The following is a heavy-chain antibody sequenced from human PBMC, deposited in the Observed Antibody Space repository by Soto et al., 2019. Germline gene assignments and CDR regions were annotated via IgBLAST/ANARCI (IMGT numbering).Heavy chain of an antibody. J-gene: IGHJ4*02. Sequence: SETLSLTCTVSGGSISSGGSYWSWIRQHPGKGLEWIGYIYYSGSINYNPSLKSRVTISVDTSKNQFSLKLSSVTAVDTATYYCALSDRIPGSYWGQGTLVTVSS. CDR2: IYYSGSI. CDR1: GGSISSGGSY. CDR3: ALSDRIPGSY. V-gene: IGHV4-61*08. D-gene: IGHD2-2*02.